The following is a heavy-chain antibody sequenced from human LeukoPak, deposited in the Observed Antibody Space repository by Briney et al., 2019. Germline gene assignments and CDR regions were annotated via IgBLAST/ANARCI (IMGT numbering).Heavy chain of an antibody. D-gene: IGHD2-15*01. Sequence: SXTLSLTCTVSGYSISSGYYWAWMRPPPGKGLEWIGNINHSGSTYYNPSLKSRVTVSVDTSKNQVSLRLSSVTAADTAVYYCARVCSSGRCLDYWGQGTLVTVSS. CDR2: INHSGST. V-gene: IGHV4-38-2*02. J-gene: IGHJ4*02. CDR3: ARVCSSGRCLDY. CDR1: GYSISSGYY.